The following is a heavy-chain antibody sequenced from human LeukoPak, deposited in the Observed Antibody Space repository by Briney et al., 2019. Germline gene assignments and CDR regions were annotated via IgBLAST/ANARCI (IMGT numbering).Heavy chain of an antibody. CDR3: AREGIIVVVPAAGRGWFDP. V-gene: IGHV4-59*11. D-gene: IGHD2-2*01. J-gene: IGHJ5*02. CDR2: ILYSGKT. CDR1: GGSISRHY. Sequence: PSETLSLTCNVSGGSISRHYWTWIRQPPGKGLEWIGNILYSGKTHYNPSLKSRVTISLDTSKNQFSLRLSSVTAADTAVYYCAREGIIVVVPAAGRGWFDPWGQGTLVTVSS.